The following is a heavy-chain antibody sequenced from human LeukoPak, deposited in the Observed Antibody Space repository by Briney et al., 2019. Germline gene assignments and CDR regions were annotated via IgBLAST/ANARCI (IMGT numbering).Heavy chain of an antibody. CDR2: INHSGST. CDR1: GGSFSGYY. V-gene: IGHV4-34*01. Sequence: SETLSLTCAVYGGSFSGYYWSWIRQPPGKGLGWIGEINHSGSTNYNPSLKSRVTISVDTSKNQFSLKLSSVTAADTAVYYCASLINWFDPWGQGTLVTVSS. J-gene: IGHJ5*02. CDR3: ASLINWFDP. D-gene: IGHD3-16*01.